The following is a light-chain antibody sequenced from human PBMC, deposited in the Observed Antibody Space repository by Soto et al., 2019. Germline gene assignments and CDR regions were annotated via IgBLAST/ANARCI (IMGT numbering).Light chain of an antibody. V-gene: IGKV3-20*01. CDR3: QQYGNSWT. CDR1: QSVSSSS. CDR2: GAS. J-gene: IGKJ1*01. Sequence: EIVLTQSPGTLSLSPGERATLSCRASQSVSSSSLAWYQQKPGQAPRLLIYGASSRATGIPDRFSGSGSGTDFTLTISRLEPEDFAVYYCQQYGNSWTFGPGTKVDIK.